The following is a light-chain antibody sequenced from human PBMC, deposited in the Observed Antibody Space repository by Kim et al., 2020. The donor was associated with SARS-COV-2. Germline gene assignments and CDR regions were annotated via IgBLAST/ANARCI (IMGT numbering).Light chain of an antibody. V-gene: IGLV3-25*03. CDR1: ALPNQY. CDR3: QSADSTGTYGV. CDR2: KDS. J-gene: IGLJ3*02. Sequence: SYELTQPPSVSVSPGQTARITCSGDALPNQYAFWYQQKPGQAPVLVMDKDSERPSGIPERFSGSSSGTTVTLTISGVQAEDEADYYCQSADSTGTYGVFG.